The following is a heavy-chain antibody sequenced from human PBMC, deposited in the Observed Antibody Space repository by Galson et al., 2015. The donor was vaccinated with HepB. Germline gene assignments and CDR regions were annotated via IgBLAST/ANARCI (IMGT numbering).Heavy chain of an antibody. D-gene: IGHD3-22*01. J-gene: IGHJ3*02. CDR1: GFTFSSYG. V-gene: IGHV3-30*18. CDR3: AKLAGDSSGFYDAFDI. Sequence: SLRLSCAASGFTFSSYGMHWVRQAPGKGLEWVAVISYDGSNKYYADSVKGRFTISRDNSKNTLYLQMNSLRAEDTAVYYCAKLAGDSSGFYDAFDIWGQGTMVTVSS. CDR2: ISYDGSNK.